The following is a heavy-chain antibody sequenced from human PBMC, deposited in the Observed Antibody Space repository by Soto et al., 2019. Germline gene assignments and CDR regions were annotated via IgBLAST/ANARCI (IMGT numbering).Heavy chain of an antibody. D-gene: IGHD2-2*01. J-gene: IGHJ6*03. CDR1: GFTFSSYS. V-gene: IGHV3-21*01. Sequence: GGSLRLSCAASGFTFSSYSMNWVRQAPGKGLEWVSSISSSSSYIYYADSVKGRFTISRDNAKNSLYLQMNSLRAEDTAVYYCAREVQSTVVVPAAMQDYYYYYMDVWGKGTTVTVSS. CDR2: ISSSSSYI. CDR3: AREVQSTVVVPAAMQDYYYYYMDV.